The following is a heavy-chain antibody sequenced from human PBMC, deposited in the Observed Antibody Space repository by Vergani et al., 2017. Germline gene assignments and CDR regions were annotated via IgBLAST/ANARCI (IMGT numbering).Heavy chain of an antibody. CDR3: ARDRGDWRYSRYFYNYYMDV. Sequence: EVQVVESGGGLVQPGGSLRLSCAASGFIFSDHYMDWVRQAPGKGLEWVSSISGNNDDVYYADSVKGRFTISRDNAKNSLYLDMSSLRAEDTAVYYCARDRGDWRYSRYFYNYYMDVWGKGTTVTVSS. J-gene: IGHJ6*03. V-gene: IGHV3-21*01. CDR1: GFIFSDHY. CDR2: ISGNNDDV. D-gene: IGHD2-8*02.